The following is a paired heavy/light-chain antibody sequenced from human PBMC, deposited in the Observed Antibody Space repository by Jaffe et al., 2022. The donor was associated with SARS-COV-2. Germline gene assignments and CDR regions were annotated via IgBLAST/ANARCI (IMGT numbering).Light chain of an antibody. CDR3: QQYDNLPLT. CDR2: DAS. J-gene: IGKJ4*01. Sequence: DIQMTQSPSSLSASVGDKITITCQASQDITNYLNWYQQKPGKAPKLLIYDASNLETGVPSRFSGSGSGTDFTFTISSLQPEDIATYYCQQYDNLPLTFGGGTKVEIK. V-gene: IGKV1-33*01. CDR1: QDITNY.
Heavy chain of an antibody. CDR3: AREKGDYIWGSYRYNFRADI. D-gene: IGHD3-16*02. CDR2: ISSSSSHI. Sequence: EVQLVESGGGLVKPGGSLRLSCAASGFTFSSYSMNWVRQAPGKGLEWVSSISSSSSHIYYADSVKGRFTISRDNAKNSLYLQMNRLRAEDTAVYYCAREKGDYIWGSYRYNFRADIWGQGTMVTVSS. V-gene: IGHV3-21*01. J-gene: IGHJ3*02. CDR1: GFTFSSYS.